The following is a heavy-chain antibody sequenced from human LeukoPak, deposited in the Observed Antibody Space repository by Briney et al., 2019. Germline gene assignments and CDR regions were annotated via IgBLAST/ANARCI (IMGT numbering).Heavy chain of an antibody. CDR2: ISGSGVGT. V-gene: IGHV3-23*01. CDR3: AKDRCSSTSCHFDY. D-gene: IGHD2-2*01. Sequence: GGSLRLSCAASGFTFSGDAMSRVRQAPGQGLGGVSAISGSGVGTSSAASVTGRFTISRDNSKNTLYLQMNSLRAEDTAVYYCAKDRCSSTSCHFDYWGQGTLVTVSS. CDR1: GFTFSGDA. J-gene: IGHJ4*02.